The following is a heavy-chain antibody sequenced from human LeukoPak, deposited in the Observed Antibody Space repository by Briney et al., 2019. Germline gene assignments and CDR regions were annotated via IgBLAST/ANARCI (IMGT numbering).Heavy chain of an antibody. D-gene: IGHD6-19*01. J-gene: IGHJ4*02. CDR2: ISWNSGYI. CDR1: GFTFDNYA. Sequence: GGSLRLSCAASGFTFDNYAMHWVRQAPGKGLEWLSIISWNSGYIGYADSVKGRFTISRDNAKKYLDLQMNSLRSEDTAFYYCAKVRGTYSSGYFFDYWGQGTLVTVSS. CDR3: AKVRGTYSSGYFFDY. V-gene: IGHV3-9*01.